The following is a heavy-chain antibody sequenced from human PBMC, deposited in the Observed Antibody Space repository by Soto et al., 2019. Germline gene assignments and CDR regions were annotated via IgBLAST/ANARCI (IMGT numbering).Heavy chain of an antibody. CDR3: ARGMDTGSRDYGMDV. J-gene: IGHJ6*02. CDR1: GDSASSNSAA. D-gene: IGHD5-18*01. V-gene: IGHV6-1*01. CDR2: TYYRSKWWYN. Sequence: QVQLQQSDPGLVKPSQTLSVTCDISGDSASSNSAAWNWIRQSPSRGLEWLGSTYYRSKWWYNDYAVSVKRRINTNPDTSKNQFSLQLNSVTPEDTAVYYCARGMDTGSRDYGMDVWGQGTTVTVSS.